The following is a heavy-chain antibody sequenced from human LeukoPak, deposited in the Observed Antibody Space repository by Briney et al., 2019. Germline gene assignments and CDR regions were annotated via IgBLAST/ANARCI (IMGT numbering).Heavy chain of an antibody. V-gene: IGHV3-30*04. CDR3: ARGGIQLWTSFDY. CDR1: GFTFSSYA. Sequence: GRSLRLSCAASGFTFSSYAMHWVRQAPGKGLEWVAVISYDGSNKYYADSVKGRFTISRDNSKNTLYLQMNSLRAEDTAVYYCARGGIQLWTSFDYWGQGTLVTVSP. D-gene: IGHD5-18*01. CDR2: ISYDGSNK. J-gene: IGHJ4*02.